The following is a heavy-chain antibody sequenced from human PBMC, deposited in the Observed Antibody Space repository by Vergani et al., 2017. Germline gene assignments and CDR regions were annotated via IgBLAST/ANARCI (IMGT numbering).Heavy chain of an antibody. CDR1: GGTFSSYA. D-gene: IGHD2-15*01. V-gene: IGHV1-69*06. Sequence: QVQLVQSGAEVKKPGSSVKVSCKASGGTFSSYAISWVRQAPGQGLEWMGGIIPIFGTANYAQKFQGRVTITADKSTSTAYMELSSLRSEDTAVYYCARDRRYCGGGSCYLYYFDYWGQGTLVTVSS. CDR3: ARDRRYCGGGSCYLYYFDY. J-gene: IGHJ4*02. CDR2: IIPIFGTA.